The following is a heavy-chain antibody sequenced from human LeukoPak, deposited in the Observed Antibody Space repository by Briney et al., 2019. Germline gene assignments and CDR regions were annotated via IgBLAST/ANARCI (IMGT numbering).Heavy chain of an antibody. V-gene: IGHV4-4*02. J-gene: IGHJ4*02. D-gene: IGHD7-27*01. CDR2: ISHRGST. CDR3: ARAPPWALDY. Sequence: SETLSLTCTVSGGSISTNPYWWTWVRQPPGKGLEWIGEISHRGSTKYNPSLRSRVTISADESKNQFSLTFSSVTAADTAVYLCARAPPWALDYWGPGNLATVSS. CDR1: GGSISTNPYW.